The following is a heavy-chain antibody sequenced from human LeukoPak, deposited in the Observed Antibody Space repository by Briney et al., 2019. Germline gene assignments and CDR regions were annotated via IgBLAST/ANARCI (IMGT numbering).Heavy chain of an antibody. CDR2: INPSGGST. J-gene: IGHJ4*02. D-gene: IGHD6-13*01. V-gene: IGHV1-46*01. Sequence: ASVKVSCKASGYTFTSYYMYWVRQAPGQGLEWMGIINPSGGSTSYTQKFQGRVAMTRDTSTSTVYMELSSLRSEDTAVYYCARDSGMKQQLDYFDYWGQGTLVTVSS. CDR3: ARDSGMKQQLDYFDY. CDR1: GYTFTSYY.